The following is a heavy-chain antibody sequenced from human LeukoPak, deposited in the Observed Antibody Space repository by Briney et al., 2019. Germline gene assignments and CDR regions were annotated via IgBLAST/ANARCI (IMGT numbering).Heavy chain of an antibody. CDR2: IHNSGTT. D-gene: IGHD3-22*01. Sequence: SETLSLTCTVSGDSISSSGCYWGWLRQPPGMPLEWIGSIHNSGTTYFNPSLKSRVTISVDASKNQFSLKLRSVAAADTAIYYCARTYSSGQGAYYWGQGTLVTVSS. J-gene: IGHJ4*02. CDR1: GDSISSSGCY. V-gene: IGHV4-39*07. CDR3: ARTYSSGQGAYY.